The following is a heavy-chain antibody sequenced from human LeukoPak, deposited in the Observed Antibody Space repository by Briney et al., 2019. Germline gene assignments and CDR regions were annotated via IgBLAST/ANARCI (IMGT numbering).Heavy chain of an antibody. CDR2: IYFTGST. CDR3: ARERVVAYYFDY. Sequence: SETLSLTCTVSGDSIGSYYWSWIRQPPGKGLEWIGFIYFTGSTNYNPSLKSRVTISVDTSKNQFSLKLSSVTAADTAVYYCARERVVAYYFDYWGQGTLVTVSS. J-gene: IGHJ4*02. CDR1: GDSIGSYY. V-gene: IGHV4-59*01.